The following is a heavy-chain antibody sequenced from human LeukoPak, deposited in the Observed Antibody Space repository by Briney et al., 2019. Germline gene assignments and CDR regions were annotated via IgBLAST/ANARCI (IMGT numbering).Heavy chain of an antibody. CDR3: ARAAYYGSGSYRRNLFDY. Sequence: SETLSLTCTVSGGSISSSSYYWGWIRQPPGKGLEWIGSIYYSGSTYYNPSLKSRVTISVDTSKNQFSLKLSSVTAADTAVYYCARAAYYGSGSYRRNLFDYWGQGTLVTVSS. J-gene: IGHJ4*02. CDR1: GGSISSSSYY. D-gene: IGHD3-10*01. CDR2: IYYSGST. V-gene: IGHV4-39*07.